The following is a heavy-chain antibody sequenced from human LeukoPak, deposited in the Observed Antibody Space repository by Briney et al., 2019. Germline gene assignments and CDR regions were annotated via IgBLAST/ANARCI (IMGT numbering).Heavy chain of an antibody. D-gene: IGHD6-13*01. CDR1: GGSISSSSYY. CDR2: IYYSGST. Sequence: KPSETLSLTCTVSGGSISSSSYYWGWIRQPPGKGLEWIGSIYYSGSTYYNPSLKSRVTVSVDTSKNQFSLKPSSVTAADTAVYYCARFIAAADTIDYWGQGTLVTVSS. CDR3: ARFIAAADTIDY. V-gene: IGHV4-39*01. J-gene: IGHJ4*02.